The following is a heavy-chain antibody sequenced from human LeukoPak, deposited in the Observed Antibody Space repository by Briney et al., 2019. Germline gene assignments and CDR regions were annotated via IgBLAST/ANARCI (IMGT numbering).Heavy chain of an antibody. V-gene: IGHV3-23*01. D-gene: IGHD7-27*01. CDR1: GFTFRSHA. J-gene: IGHJ4*02. Sequence: GGSLRLSCVGSGFTFRSHAMSWVRQAPEKGLEFVSGIYENGGTTYYADSVKGRFSISRDNSKNTLFLQMNSLRAEDTAVYYCAKDGGLWVSAHWGDSWGRGTLVTVSS. CDR3: AKDGGLWVSAHWGDS. CDR2: IYENGGTT.